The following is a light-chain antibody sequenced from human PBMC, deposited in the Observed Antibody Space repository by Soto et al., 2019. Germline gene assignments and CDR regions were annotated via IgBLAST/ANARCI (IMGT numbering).Light chain of an antibody. CDR3: QSYHSSLSGSEV. J-gene: IGLJ2*01. CDR2: DNN. Sequence: QSVLTQPPSVSGAPGQRVTISCTGSSANIGAGYHVHWYQQLPGTAPKLLIFDNNNRPSGVPDRFSGSKSGTSASLAITGLQAEDEADYYYQSYHSSLSGSEVFGGGTKLTVL. V-gene: IGLV1-40*01. CDR1: SANIGAGYH.